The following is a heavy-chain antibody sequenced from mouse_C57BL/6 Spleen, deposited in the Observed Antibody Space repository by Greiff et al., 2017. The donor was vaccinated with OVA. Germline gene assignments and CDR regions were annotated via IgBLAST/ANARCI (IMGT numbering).Heavy chain of an antibody. V-gene: IGHV1-53*01. CDR2: INPSNGGT. J-gene: IGHJ2*01. D-gene: IGHD2-12*01. Sequence: VQLQQPGTELVKPGASVKLSCKASGYTFTSYWMHWVKQRHGQGLEWIGNINPSNGGTNYNEKFKSKATLTVDKSSSTAYMQLSSLTSEDSSVYYCARSGVYDVRYFDYWGQGTTLTVSS. CDR1: GYTFTSYW. CDR3: ARSGVYDVRYFDY.